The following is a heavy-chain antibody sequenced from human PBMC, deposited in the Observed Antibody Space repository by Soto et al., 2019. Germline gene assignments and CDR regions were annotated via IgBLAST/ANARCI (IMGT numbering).Heavy chain of an antibody. V-gene: IGHV4-39*01. CDR3: ARLTPGYILTGFYYYYGMDV. D-gene: IGHD3-9*01. J-gene: IGHJ6*02. Sequence: NPSETLSLTCTVSGGSISSSSYYWGWIRQPPGKGLEWIGSIYYSGSTYYNPSLKSRVTISVDTSKNQFSLKLSSVTAADTAAYYCARLTPGYILTGFYYYYGMDVWGQGTTVTVSS. CDR1: GGSISSSSYY. CDR2: IYYSGST.